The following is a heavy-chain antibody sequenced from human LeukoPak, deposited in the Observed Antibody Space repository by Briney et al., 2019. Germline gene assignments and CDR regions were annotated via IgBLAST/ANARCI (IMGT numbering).Heavy chain of an antibody. CDR2: IYSGGTT. V-gene: IGHV3-66*01. D-gene: IGHD4-17*01. CDR1: GFTFSSHW. J-gene: IGHJ4*02. Sequence: PGGSLRLSCAASGFTFSSHWMRWVRQAPGKGLVWVSVIYSGGTTNYADSVKGRFTVYRDNSKNTLYLQMNSLRAEDTAVYYCASKLTSGYWGQGTLVTVSS. CDR3: ASKLTSGY.